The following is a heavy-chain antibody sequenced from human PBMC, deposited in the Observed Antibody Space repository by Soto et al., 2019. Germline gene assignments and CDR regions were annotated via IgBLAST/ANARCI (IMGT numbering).Heavy chain of an antibody. Sequence: GGSLRLSCAASGFTFSSYAMHWIRQAPGKGLEWVAVIWYDGSNKYYADSVEGRFTISRDNSKNTLYLQMNSLRAEDTAVYYCARDVSKSYFDYWGQGTLVTVS. CDR2: IWYDGSNK. D-gene: IGHD6-13*01. CDR1: GFTFSSYA. V-gene: IGHV3-33*08. J-gene: IGHJ4*02. CDR3: ARDVSKSYFDY.